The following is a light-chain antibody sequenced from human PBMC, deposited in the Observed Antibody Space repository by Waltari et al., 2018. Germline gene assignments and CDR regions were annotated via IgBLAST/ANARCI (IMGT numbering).Light chain of an antibody. J-gene: IGKJ2*01. V-gene: IGKV3-11*01. Sequence: EIVVTQSPATLSVSPGERATLSCKASQSISRFLNWYQHKPGQPPRLVIYDASNRPSGIPTRFRGRGVGTDFNININRLEPEDSAGYYCQQRSNWPPYTFGQGTKLEI. CDR3: QQRSNWPPYT. CDR1: QSISRF. CDR2: DAS.